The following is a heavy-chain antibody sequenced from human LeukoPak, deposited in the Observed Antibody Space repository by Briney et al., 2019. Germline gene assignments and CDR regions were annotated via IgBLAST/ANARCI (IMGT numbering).Heavy chain of an antibody. Sequence: SEALSLTCTVSGGSISSYYWSWIRQPAGKGLEWIGRIHTSGSTNYSPSLKSRVTMSVDTSKNQFSLKLSSVTAADTAVYYCARDRYYYDSSARYFDYWGQGTLVTVSS. CDR1: GGSISSYY. J-gene: IGHJ4*02. V-gene: IGHV4-4*07. CDR2: IHTSGST. CDR3: ARDRYYYDSSARYFDY. D-gene: IGHD3-22*01.